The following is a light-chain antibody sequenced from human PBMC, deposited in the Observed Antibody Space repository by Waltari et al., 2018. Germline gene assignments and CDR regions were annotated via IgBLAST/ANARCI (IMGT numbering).Light chain of an antibody. CDR2: DAS. CDR3: QKYTSAPAT. CDR1: QGISNY. Sequence: DIQMTQSPSSLSASVGDRVTITCRASQGISNYLAWYQQKPGKVPQLLIYDASTLQSGVPSRFSGGGSGTDFTLTISSLRPEDVATYYCQKYTSAPATFGQGTKLETK. V-gene: IGKV1-27*01. J-gene: IGKJ2*01.